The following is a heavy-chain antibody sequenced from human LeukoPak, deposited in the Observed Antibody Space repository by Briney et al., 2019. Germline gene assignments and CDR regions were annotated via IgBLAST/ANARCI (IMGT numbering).Heavy chain of an antibody. D-gene: IGHD2-15*01. Sequence: ASVKVSCKASGYTFTSYGISWVRQAPGQGLEWTGWISAYNGNTNYAQKLQSRVTMTTDTSTSTAYMELRSLRSDDTAVYYCARARLGYCSGGSCRTPPIDYWGQGTLVTVSS. J-gene: IGHJ4*02. CDR3: ARARLGYCSGGSCRTPPIDY. V-gene: IGHV1-18*01. CDR2: ISAYNGNT. CDR1: GYTFTSYG.